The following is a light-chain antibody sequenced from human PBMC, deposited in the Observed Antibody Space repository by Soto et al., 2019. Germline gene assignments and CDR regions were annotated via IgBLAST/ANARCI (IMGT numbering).Light chain of an antibody. V-gene: IGLV4-69*01. CDR2: LNRDGSH. Sequence: QPVLTQSPSXXXXXXXXXXLTCTLSSGHSNYAIAWHQQQPEKGPRYLMKLNRDGSHSKGDGIPNRFSGSSSGAERYLTISSLQSEDEADYYCQTWGTGIVIFGGGTKLTVL. J-gene: IGLJ2*01. CDR1: SGHSNYA. CDR3: QTWGTGIVI.